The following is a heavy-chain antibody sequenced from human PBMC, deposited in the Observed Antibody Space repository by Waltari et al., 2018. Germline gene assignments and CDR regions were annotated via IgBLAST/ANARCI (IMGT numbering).Heavy chain of an antibody. J-gene: IGHJ4*02. D-gene: IGHD7-27*01. V-gene: IGHV3-21*01. Sequence: EVQLVESGGGLVKPGGSLSLSCGPSVFSFSSYSMNWVRQAPGKGLEWVSSISSSTTYIHYADSVKGRFTISRDNAKNSLYLQMNSLRVEDTAVYYCVSGGWGFYFDYWGQGTVVTVSS. CDR1: VFSFSSYS. CDR3: VSGGWGFYFDY. CDR2: ISSSTTYI.